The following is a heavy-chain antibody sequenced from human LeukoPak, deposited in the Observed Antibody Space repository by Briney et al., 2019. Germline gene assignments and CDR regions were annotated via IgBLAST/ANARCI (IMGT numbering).Heavy chain of an antibody. D-gene: IGHD1-26*01. CDR1: GFTFSSYE. V-gene: IGHV3-48*03. Sequence: GGSLRLSCAASGFTFSSYEMNWVRQAPGKGLAWVSYISSSGSTIYYADSVKGRFTISRDNAKNSLYLQMNRLRAEDTAVYYCARAESYHDAFDIWGQGTMVTVSS. CDR3: ARAESYHDAFDI. CDR2: ISSSGSTI. J-gene: IGHJ3*02.